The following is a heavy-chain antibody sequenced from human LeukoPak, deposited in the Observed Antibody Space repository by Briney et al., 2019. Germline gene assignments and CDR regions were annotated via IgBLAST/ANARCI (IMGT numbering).Heavy chain of an antibody. J-gene: IGHJ3*02. CDR3: ARDPSGDDAFDI. CDR1: GYTLTELS. CDR2: INPNSGGT. D-gene: IGHD2-15*01. Sequence: ASVKVSCKVSGYTLTELSMHWVRQAPGQGLEWMGWINPNSGGTNYAQKFQGRVTMTRDTSISTAYMELSRLRSDDTAVYYCARDPSGDDAFDIWGQGTMVTVSS. V-gene: IGHV1-2*02.